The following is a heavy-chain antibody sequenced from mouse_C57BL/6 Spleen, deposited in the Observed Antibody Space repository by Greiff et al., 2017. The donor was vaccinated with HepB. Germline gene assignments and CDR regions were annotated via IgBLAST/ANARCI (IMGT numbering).Heavy chain of an antibody. D-gene: IGHD1-1*02. CDR2: IDPSDSET. V-gene: IGHV1-52*01. CDR1: GYTFTSYW. CDR3: ARGDYGAMDY. J-gene: IGHJ4*01. Sequence: QVQLQQPGAELVRPGSSVKLSCKASGYTFTSYWMHWVKQRPIQGLEWIGNIDPSDSETHYNQKFKDKGTLAVDKSASTAYMQRSSLTSEDSAVYYCARGDYGAMDYWGQGTSVTVSS.